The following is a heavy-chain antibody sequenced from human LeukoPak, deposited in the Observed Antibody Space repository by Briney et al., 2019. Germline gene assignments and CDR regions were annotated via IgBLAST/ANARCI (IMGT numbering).Heavy chain of an antibody. CDR2: IISDGSTT. Sequence: GGSLRLSCVASGFTFSSYWMHWVRQTPGKGLVWVSRIISDGSTTNYADSVKGRFTISRDNAKNTLYLQMNSLRVEDTAMYYCARVYSSSFVFDYWGQGTLVTVPS. CDR3: ARVYSSSFVFDY. D-gene: IGHD6-6*01. CDR1: GFTFSSYW. V-gene: IGHV3-74*01. J-gene: IGHJ4*02.